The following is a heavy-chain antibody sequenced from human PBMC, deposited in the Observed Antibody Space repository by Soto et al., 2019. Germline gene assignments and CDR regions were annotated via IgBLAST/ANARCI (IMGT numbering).Heavy chain of an antibody. CDR3: ARLATVTPPYYFDY. Sequence: ASVKVSCKASGYTFISFYVHWVRQPPGQVLEWMGVINPNGGSTAYAQKFQGRVTMTRDTSTSTVHVELSSLTSEDTAVYYCARLATVTPPYYFDYWVQGTLVTVSS. CDR1: GYTFISFY. J-gene: IGHJ4*02. V-gene: IGHV1-46*01. CDR2: INPNGGST. D-gene: IGHD4-17*01.